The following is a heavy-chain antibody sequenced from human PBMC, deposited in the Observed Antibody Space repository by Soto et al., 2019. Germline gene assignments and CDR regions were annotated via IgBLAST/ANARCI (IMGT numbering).Heavy chain of an antibody. CDR3: ARQTGEQWLVRYAFDI. D-gene: IGHD6-19*01. V-gene: IGHV5-51*01. CDR2: IYPGDSDT. Sequence: PGESLKISCKGSGYSFTSYWIGWVRQMPGKGLEWMGIIYPGDSDTRYSPSFQGQVTISADKSISTAYLQWSSLKASDTAMFYCARQTGEQWLVRYAFDIWGQGTMVTVSS. CDR1: GYSFTSYW. J-gene: IGHJ3*02.